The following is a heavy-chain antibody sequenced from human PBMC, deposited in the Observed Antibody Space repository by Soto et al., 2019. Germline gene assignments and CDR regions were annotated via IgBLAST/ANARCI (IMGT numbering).Heavy chain of an antibody. J-gene: IGHJ4*02. CDR1: GGSISSGDYY. CDR2: IYYSGST. V-gene: IGHV4-30-4*01. D-gene: IGHD3-10*01. CDR3: VRDKVTSLIYN. Sequence: PSETLSLTCTVSGGSISSGDYYWSWIRQPPGKGLEWIGYIYYSGSTYYNPSLKSRVTISVDTSKNQFSLKLSSVTAADTAVYYFVRDKVTSLIYNWGQENLLTVSS.